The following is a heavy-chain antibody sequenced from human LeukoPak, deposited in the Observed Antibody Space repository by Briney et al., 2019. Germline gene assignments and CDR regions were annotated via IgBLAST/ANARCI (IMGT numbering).Heavy chain of an antibody. D-gene: IGHD6-13*01. CDR2: INHSGSA. V-gene: IGHV4-34*01. CDR1: GGSFSGYY. Sequence: PSETLSLTCAVYGGSFSGYYWSWIRQPPGKGLEWSGEINHSGSANYNPSLKSRVTISVDTSKNQFSLKLSSVTAADTAVYYCARGPLRSAAGIRRGSDYWGQGTLVTVSS. J-gene: IGHJ4*02. CDR3: ARGPLRSAAGIRRGSDY.